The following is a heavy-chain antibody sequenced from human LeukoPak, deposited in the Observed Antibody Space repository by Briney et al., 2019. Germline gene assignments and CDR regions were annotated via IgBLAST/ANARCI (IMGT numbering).Heavy chain of an antibody. J-gene: IGHJ4*02. Sequence: GGSLRLSCAASGFTFSSYDMHWVRQATGKGLEWVSAIGTAGDTYYPGSVKGRFTISRDNSKNTLYLQMNSLRAEDTAVYYCAKWVSFDWFPIDYWGQGTLVSVSS. V-gene: IGHV3-13*01. D-gene: IGHD3-9*01. CDR3: AKWVSFDWFPIDY. CDR1: GFTFSSYD. CDR2: IGTAGDT.